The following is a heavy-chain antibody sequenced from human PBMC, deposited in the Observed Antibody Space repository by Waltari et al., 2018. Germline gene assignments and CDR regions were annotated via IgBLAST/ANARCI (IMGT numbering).Heavy chain of an antibody. CDR2: IYSSGST. J-gene: IGHJ4*02. D-gene: IGHD6-25*01. Sequence: EVQLVESGGGLVQPGGSLRLSCAAAGITGGNNYMSWVRQAQGKGLELISLIYSSGSTYYADSVKGRFTISRDNSKNTLYLQMNSLRSEDTAVYFCARDPPGVAAAGPGRGWGQGTLVTVSS. V-gene: IGHV3-66*02. CDR3: ARDPPGVAAAGPGRG. CDR1: GITGGNNY.